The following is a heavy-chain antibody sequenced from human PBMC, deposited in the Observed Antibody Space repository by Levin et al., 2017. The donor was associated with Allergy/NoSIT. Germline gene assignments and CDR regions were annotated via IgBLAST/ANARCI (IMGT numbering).Heavy chain of an antibody. D-gene: IGHD6-25*01. J-gene: IGHJ4*02. CDR3: AKSASVIAAAGFRAGYLDY. CDR2: ISYDGHDS. CDR1: GFTFSSSG. V-gene: IGHV3-30*18. Sequence: GGSLRLSCETSGFTFSSSGMHWVRQAPGKGLEWVAVISYDGHDSYYGDSVKGRFTVSRDNSKNTLYLQMDSLTSDDTAVYYCAKSASVIAAAGFRAGYLDYWGQGTLVTVSS.